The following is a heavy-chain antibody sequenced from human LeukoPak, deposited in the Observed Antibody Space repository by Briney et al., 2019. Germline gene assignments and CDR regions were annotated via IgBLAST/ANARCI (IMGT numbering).Heavy chain of an antibody. CDR3: ARHVVAVGFDY. CDR2: ITSSSTYI. V-gene: IGHV3-21*01. D-gene: IGHD3-22*01. Sequence: GGSLRLSCAASGFTFSSYGMSWVRQAPGKGLEWVSSITSSSTYIYYADSVKGRFTISRDNAKNSLYLQMNSLRAEDTAVYYCARHVVAVGFDYWGQGTLVTVSS. CDR1: GFTFSSYG. J-gene: IGHJ4*02.